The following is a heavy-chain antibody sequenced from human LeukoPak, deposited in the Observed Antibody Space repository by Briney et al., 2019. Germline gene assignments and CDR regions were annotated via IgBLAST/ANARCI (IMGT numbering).Heavy chain of an antibody. CDR3: ARDKKSGESSEIDY. Sequence: GGSLRLSCAASGFTFSNYWVHWVRHAPGKGLVWVSRINRDGSTTNYADSVKGRFTVSRDNAKNTLNLQMNSLRAEDTAVYYCARDKKSGESSEIDYWGQGTLVTVSS. D-gene: IGHD3-10*01. CDR1: GFTFSNYW. J-gene: IGHJ4*02. CDR2: INRDGSTT. V-gene: IGHV3-74*01.